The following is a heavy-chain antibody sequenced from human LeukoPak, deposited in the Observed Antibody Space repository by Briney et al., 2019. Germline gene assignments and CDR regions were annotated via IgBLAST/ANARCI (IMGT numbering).Heavy chain of an antibody. D-gene: IGHD6-19*01. V-gene: IGHV4-39*01. Sequence: PSETLSLTCTVSGGSISSSSYYWGWIRQPPGKGLEWIGNIYYSGSTYYNPSLKSRVTISVDTSKNQFSLKLSSVTAADTAVYYCARLRGSSGWYKYYFDYWGQGTLVTVSS. CDR1: GGSISSSSYY. CDR2: IYYSGST. CDR3: ARLRGSSGWYKYYFDY. J-gene: IGHJ4*02.